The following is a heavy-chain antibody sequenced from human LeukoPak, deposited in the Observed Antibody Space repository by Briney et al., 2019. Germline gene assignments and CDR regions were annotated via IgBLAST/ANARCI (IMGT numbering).Heavy chain of an antibody. CDR3: ARDQSSSWYY. V-gene: IGHV4-38-2*02. Sequence: PSETLSLTCTVSGYSISSGYYWGWIRQPPGKGPEWIGSIYHSGSTYYNPSLKSRVTISVDTSKNQFSLKLSSVTAADTAVYYCARDQSSSWYYWGQGTLVTVSS. J-gene: IGHJ4*02. CDR1: GYSISSGYY. D-gene: IGHD6-13*01. CDR2: IYHSGST.